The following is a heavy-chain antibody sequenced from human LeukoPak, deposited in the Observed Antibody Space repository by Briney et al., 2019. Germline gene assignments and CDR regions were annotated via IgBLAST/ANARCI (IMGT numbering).Heavy chain of an antibody. CDR3: ARDSYYDSSGFDY. J-gene: IGHJ4*02. D-gene: IGHD3-22*01. V-gene: IGHV4-30-2*01. CDR2: IYHIGST. CDR1: GGSISSGGYS. Sequence: PSQTLSLTCAVSGGSISSGGYSWSWIRQPPGKGLEWIGYIYHIGSTYYNPSLKSRVTISVDRSKNQFSLKLSSVTAADTAVYYCARDSYYDSSGFDYWGQGTLVTVSS.